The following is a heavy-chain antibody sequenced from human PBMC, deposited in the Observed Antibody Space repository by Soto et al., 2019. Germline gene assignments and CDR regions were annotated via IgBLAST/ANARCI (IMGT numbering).Heavy chain of an antibody. CDR3: EIFGVVIKGLEWDY. Sequence: ASVKVSCKVSGYTLTELSMHWVRQAPGKGLEWMGGFDPEDGETIYAQKFQGRVTMTEDTSTDTAYMELSSLRSEDTAVYYCEIFGVVIKGLEWDYWGQGTLVTAPQ. V-gene: IGHV1-24*01. CDR2: FDPEDGET. CDR1: GYTLTELS. D-gene: IGHD3-3*01. J-gene: IGHJ4*02.